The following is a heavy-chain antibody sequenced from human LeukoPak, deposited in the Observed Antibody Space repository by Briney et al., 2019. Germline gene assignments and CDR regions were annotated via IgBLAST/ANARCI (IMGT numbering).Heavy chain of an antibody. D-gene: IGHD6-13*01. CDR2: IYWDDDK. V-gene: IGHV2-5*02. CDR3: APSPIGYSSSWYPVP. Sequence: SGPTLVKPTQTLTLTCTFSGFSLSTSGVGVGWIRQPPGKALEWLALIYWDDDKRYSPSLKSRPTITKDTSKNQVVLTMTNMDPVDTATYYCAPSPIGYSSSWYPVPWGQGTLVTVSS. CDR1: GFSLSTSGVG. J-gene: IGHJ5*02.